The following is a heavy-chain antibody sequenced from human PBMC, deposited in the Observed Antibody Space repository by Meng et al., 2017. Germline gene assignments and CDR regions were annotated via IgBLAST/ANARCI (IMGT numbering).Heavy chain of an antibody. Sequence: LYQAGVVWKNPGSAVESSWKASGGTLGSFAIRWIQQAPGQGLEWKGGITPIFGKANYAQKFQGRVTIAADKSTSTAYMGLSSLRSEDTAVYSCASNDGAGDRTGGDYWGQGTLVTVPS. CDR2: ITPIFGKA. D-gene: IGHD7-27*01. CDR3: ASNDGAGDRTGGDY. J-gene: IGHJ4*02. CDR1: GGTLGSFA. V-gene: IGHV1-69*06.